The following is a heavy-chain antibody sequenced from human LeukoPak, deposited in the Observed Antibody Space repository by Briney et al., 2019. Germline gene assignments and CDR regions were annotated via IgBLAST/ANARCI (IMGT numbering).Heavy chain of an antibody. CDR3: AREYSSSSVFDY. CDR2: MYHSGST. D-gene: IGHD6-6*01. Sequence: SETLSLTCSVSGYSISSAYYWGWIRQPPGKGLEWIGTMYHSGSTYYNPSLKSRVTISVDTSKNQFSLKLSSVTAADTAVYYCAREYSSSSVFDYWGQGTLVTVSS. J-gene: IGHJ4*02. V-gene: IGHV4-38-2*02. CDR1: GYSISSAYY.